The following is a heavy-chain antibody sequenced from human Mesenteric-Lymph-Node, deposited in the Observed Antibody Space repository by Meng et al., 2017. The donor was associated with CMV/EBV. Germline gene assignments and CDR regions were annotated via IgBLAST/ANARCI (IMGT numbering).Heavy chain of an antibody. CDR3: AREASQPDSSSPGWFDP. CDR2: ISAYNGNT. Sequence: ASVKVSCKASGYTFTNYGISWVRQAPGQGLEWMGWISAYNGNTNYAQKLQGRVTITADKSTSTAYMELSSLRSEDTAVYYCAREASQPDSSSPGWFDPWGQGTLVTVSS. CDR1: GYTFTNYG. J-gene: IGHJ5*02. V-gene: IGHV1-18*01. D-gene: IGHD6-6*01.